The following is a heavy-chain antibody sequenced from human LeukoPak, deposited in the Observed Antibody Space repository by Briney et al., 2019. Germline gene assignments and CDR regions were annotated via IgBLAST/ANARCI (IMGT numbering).Heavy chain of an antibody. CDR3: AREGQWLPDWFDP. D-gene: IGHD6-19*01. CDR1: GDSISGYY. Sequence: SENLSLTCTVSGDSISGYYWSWIRQPPGKGLQWIGYIHYSGSTNYSPSLRSRVTISLDTSKNQFSLKVNSVTAADTAVYYCAREGQWLPDWFDPWGQGTLVTVSS. CDR2: IHYSGST. J-gene: IGHJ5*02. V-gene: IGHV4-59*01.